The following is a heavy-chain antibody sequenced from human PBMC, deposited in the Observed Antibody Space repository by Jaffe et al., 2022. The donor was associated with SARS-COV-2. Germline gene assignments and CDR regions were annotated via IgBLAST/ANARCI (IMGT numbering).Heavy chain of an antibody. Sequence: QVQLQESGPGLVKPSETLSLTCTVSGGSIGNYYWSWIRQPPGKALEWIGYIYYSGSTSYNPSLKSRVTISVDTSKNQFSLKLSSVTAADTAVYYCARASSGRFDSWGQGTLVTVSS. CDR2: IYYSGST. V-gene: IGHV4-59*01. CDR3: ARASSGRFDS. D-gene: IGHD1-26*01. CDR1: GGSIGNYY. J-gene: IGHJ5*01.